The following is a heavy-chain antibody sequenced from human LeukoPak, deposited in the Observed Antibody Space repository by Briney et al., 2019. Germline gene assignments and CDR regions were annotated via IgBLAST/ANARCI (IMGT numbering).Heavy chain of an antibody. CDR2: INPSGGST. CDR3: ARVKSKAVAGPGAFDI. V-gene: IGHV1-46*01. Sequence: ASVKVSCKASGYTFTSYYMHWVRQAPGQGLEWMAIINPSGGSTSYAQKFQGRVTMTRDTSTSTVYMELSSLRSEDTAVYYCARVKSKAVAGPGAFDIWGQGTMVTVSS. CDR1: GYTFTSYY. J-gene: IGHJ3*02. D-gene: IGHD6-19*01.